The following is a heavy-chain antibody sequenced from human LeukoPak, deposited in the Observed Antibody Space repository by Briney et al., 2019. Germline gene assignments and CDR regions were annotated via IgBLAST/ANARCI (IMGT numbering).Heavy chain of an antibody. CDR1: GFTFSSYA. J-gene: IGHJ6*02. D-gene: IGHD6-19*01. V-gene: IGHV3-7*01. CDR2: IKQDGSEK. CDR3: ARDRLIAVAGQTLNYYYYGMDV. Sequence: GGSLRLSCAASGFTFSSYAMSWVRQAPGKGLEWVANIKQDGSEKYYVDSVKGRFTISRDNAKNSLYLQMNSLRAEDTAVYYCARDRLIAVAGQTLNYYYYGMDVWGQGTTVTVSS.